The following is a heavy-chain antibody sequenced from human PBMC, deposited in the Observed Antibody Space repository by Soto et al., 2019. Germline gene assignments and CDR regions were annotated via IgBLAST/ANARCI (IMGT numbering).Heavy chain of an antibody. Sequence: GGSLRLSCAASGFTFSSYSMSWVRQAPGKGLEWVSSISSSSSYIYYADSVKGRFTISRDNAKNSLYLHMNSLIAEDTAVYYYARDAVESGYCFSSDWFDPRGQGTLVTASS. J-gene: IGHJ5*02. D-gene: IGHD3-22*01. CDR1: GFTFSSYS. V-gene: IGHV3-21*01. CDR2: ISSSSSYI. CDR3: ARDAVESGYCFSSDWFDP.